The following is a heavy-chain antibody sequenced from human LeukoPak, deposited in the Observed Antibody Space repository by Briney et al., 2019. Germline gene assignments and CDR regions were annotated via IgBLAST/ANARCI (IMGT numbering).Heavy chain of an antibody. D-gene: IGHD6-6*01. CDR3: ARARRSIAARPRDAFDI. V-gene: IGHV4-34*01. CDR1: GGSFSGYY. Sequence: PSETLPLTCAVYGGSFSGYYWSWIRQPPGKGLEWIGEINHSGSTNYNPSLKSRVTISVDTSKNQFSLKLSPVTAADTAVYYCARARRSIAARPRDAFDIWGQGTMVTVSS. J-gene: IGHJ3*02. CDR2: INHSGST.